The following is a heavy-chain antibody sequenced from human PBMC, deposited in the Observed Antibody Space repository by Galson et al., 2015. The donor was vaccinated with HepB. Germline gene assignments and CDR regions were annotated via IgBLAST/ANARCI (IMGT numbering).Heavy chain of an antibody. CDR2: ISGSGGST. V-gene: IGHV3-23*01. CDR3: AKDLYCSGGSCYEDY. D-gene: IGHD2-15*01. CDR1: GFTFSSYA. J-gene: IGHJ4*02. Sequence: SLRLSCAASGFTFSSYAMSWVRQAPGKGLEWVSAISGSGGSTYYADSVKGRFTISRDNSKNTLYLQMNSLRAEDTAVYYCAKDLYCSGGSCYEDYWGQGTLVTVSS.